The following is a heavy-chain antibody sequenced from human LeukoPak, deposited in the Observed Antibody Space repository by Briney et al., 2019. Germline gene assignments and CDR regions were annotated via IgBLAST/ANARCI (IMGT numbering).Heavy chain of an antibody. V-gene: IGHV4-59*05. CDR3: VGARGGIDY. J-gene: IGHJ4*02. Sequence: SETLSLTCTVSGDSINDHYWSWIRQPPGKGLEWIGSIYYSGSTYYNPSLKSRVTISVDTSKNQFSLKLSSVTAADTAVYYCVGARGGIDYWGQGTLVTVSS. CDR1: GDSINDHY. CDR2: IYYSGST. D-gene: IGHD1-26*01.